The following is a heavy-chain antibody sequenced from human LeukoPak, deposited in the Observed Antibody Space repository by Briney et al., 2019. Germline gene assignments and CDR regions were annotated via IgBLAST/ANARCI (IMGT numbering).Heavy chain of an antibody. J-gene: IGHJ4*02. CDR3: ARERIRLWPGDY. Sequence: SETLSLTCTVSGGSISSSSHYWAWIRQPPGKGLEWIGSIYYGGTTFYNPSLKSRLTISADTSKTQFSLKLSSVTAADTAVYYCARERIRLWPGDYWGQGTLVTVSS. D-gene: IGHD5-18*01. CDR1: GGSISSSSHY. CDR2: IYYGGTT. V-gene: IGHV4-39*07.